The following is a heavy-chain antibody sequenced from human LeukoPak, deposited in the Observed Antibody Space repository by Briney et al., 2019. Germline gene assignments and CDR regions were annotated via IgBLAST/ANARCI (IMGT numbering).Heavy chain of an antibody. CDR2: ISYSGST. Sequence: PSETLSLTCTVSGGSISSSSYYWGWTRQPPGKGLEWIGTISYSGSTYYNPSLKRRVTISADTSKNQFSLKLSSVTAADTAVFYCARREGVSPFDYWGQGTLVTVSS. CDR1: GGSISSSSYY. D-gene: IGHD2-8*01. V-gene: IGHV4-39*01. CDR3: ARREGVSPFDY. J-gene: IGHJ4*02.